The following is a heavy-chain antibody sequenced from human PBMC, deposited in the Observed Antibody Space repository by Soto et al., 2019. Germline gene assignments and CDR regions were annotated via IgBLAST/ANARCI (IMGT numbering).Heavy chain of an antibody. D-gene: IGHD2-2*01. CDR3: ARNGLGYCSSTSCYFRDYYYYYMDV. J-gene: IGHJ6*03. CDR2: INHSGST. V-gene: IGHV4-34*01. Sequence: SETLSLTCAVYGGSFSGYYWSWIRQPPGKGLEWIGEINHSGSTNYNPSLKSRVTISVDTSMNQFSLKLSSVTAADTAVYYCARNGLGYCSSTSCYFRDYYYYYMDVWGKGTTVTVSS. CDR1: GGSFSGYY.